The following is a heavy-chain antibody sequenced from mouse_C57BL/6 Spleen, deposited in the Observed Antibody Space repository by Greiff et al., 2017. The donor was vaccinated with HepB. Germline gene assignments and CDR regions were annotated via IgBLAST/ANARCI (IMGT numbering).Heavy chain of an antibody. Sequence: QVHVKQSGAELARPGASVKLSCKASGYTFTSYGISWVKQRTGQGLEWIGEIYPRSGNTYYNEKFKGKATLTADKSSSTAYMELRSLTSEDSAVYFCARHGYDVGAMDYWGQGTSVTVSS. CDR3: ARHGYDVGAMDY. J-gene: IGHJ4*01. CDR1: GYTFTSYG. V-gene: IGHV1-81*01. D-gene: IGHD2-2*01. CDR2: IYPRSGNT.